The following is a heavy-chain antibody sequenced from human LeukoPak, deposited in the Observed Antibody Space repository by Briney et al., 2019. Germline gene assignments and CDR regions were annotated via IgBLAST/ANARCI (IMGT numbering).Heavy chain of an antibody. J-gene: IGHJ3*02. D-gene: IGHD6-19*01. CDR3: AREEAVAGMRAAFDI. CDR2: IRYDGSNK. CDR1: GFTFRSYG. V-gene: IGHV3-33*01. Sequence: GGSLRLSCAASGFTFRSYGMHSVRQAPGKGLEWVAVIRYDGSNKYYAHSVKGRFTISRDNSKNTLYRQMNSLRGEDTAVYYCAREEAVAGMRAAFDIWGQGTMVTVSS.